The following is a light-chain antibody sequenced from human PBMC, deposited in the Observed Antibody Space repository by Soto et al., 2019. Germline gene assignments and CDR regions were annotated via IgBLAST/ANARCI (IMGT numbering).Light chain of an antibody. Sequence: EIVLTQSPGTLSLSPGEGATLSCRASQSVSSSYLAWYQQKPGQAPRLLIYDASNRATGIPARFSGSGSGTDFTLTISSLEPEDFAFYYCQHRSNWPLTFGGGTKVDI. CDR3: QHRSNWPLT. CDR1: QSVSSSY. CDR2: DAS. V-gene: IGKV3D-20*02. J-gene: IGKJ4*01.